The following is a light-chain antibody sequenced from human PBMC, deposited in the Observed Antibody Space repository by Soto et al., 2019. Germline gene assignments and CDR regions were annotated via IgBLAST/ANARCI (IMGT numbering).Light chain of an antibody. CDR2: GAS. Sequence: EKVMTQTPATLSMSPGERATLSCRASQSVGSNLAWYQQRPGQAPRLLIYGASTRATGIPARFSGSGSGTEFTLTISSLQSEDFAVYYCQQYNKWPLFTFGPGTSVDIK. CDR1: QSVGSN. CDR3: QQYNKWPLFT. J-gene: IGKJ3*01. V-gene: IGKV3-15*01.